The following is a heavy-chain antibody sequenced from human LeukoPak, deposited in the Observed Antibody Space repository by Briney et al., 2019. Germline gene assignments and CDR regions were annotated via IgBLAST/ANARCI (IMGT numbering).Heavy chain of an antibody. J-gene: IGHJ4*02. D-gene: IGHD3-3*01. CDR2: ISGSGGST. V-gene: IGHV3-23*01. CDR3: VRESGRFPDY. CDR1: GFTFSSYA. Sequence: PGGSLRLSCAASGFTFSSYAMSWVRQAPGKGLEWVSAISGSGGSTYYADSVKGRFTISRDNAKNSLYLQMNSPGAEDTAVYYCVRESGRFPDYWGQGTLVAVSS.